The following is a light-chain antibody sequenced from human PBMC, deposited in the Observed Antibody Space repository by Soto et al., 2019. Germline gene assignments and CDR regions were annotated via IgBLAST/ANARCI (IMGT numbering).Light chain of an antibody. J-gene: IGKJ1*01. V-gene: IGKV1-5*03. CDR3: QHSNSYSGT. CDR2: KAS. CDR1: QTISSW. Sequence: EIPMALSAATLSGSIRDRGTITFRASQTISSWLAWYQQKPGKAPKLLIYKASTLKSGVPSRFSGSGSGTEFTLTISSLQPDDFASYYCQHSNSYSGTFGQRAKVDI.